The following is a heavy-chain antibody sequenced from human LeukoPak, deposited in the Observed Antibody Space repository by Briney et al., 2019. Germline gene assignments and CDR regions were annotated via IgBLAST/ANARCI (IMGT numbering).Heavy chain of an antibody. Sequence: ASVKVSYKTSGGTFSSYAISWVRQAPGQGLEWMGGIIPIFGTANYAQKFQGRVTITADKSTSTAYMELSSLRSEDTAVYYCARMGARIAAAGMDYWGQGTLVTVSS. J-gene: IGHJ4*02. CDR1: GGTFSSYA. CDR3: ARMGARIAAAGMDY. D-gene: IGHD6-13*01. V-gene: IGHV1-69*06. CDR2: IIPIFGTA.